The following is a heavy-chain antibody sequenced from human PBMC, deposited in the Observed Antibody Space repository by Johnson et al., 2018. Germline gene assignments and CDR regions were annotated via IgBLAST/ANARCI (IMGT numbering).Heavy chain of an antibody. V-gene: IGHV1-69*11. D-gene: IGHD3-16*01. Sequence: QVQLVQSGVEVKKPGSSVKVSCQASGGTFSSFGLSWVRQAPGQGLEWVGDIIPALGTTNYAQKFNQRIPITAEDSTTTASLELRRLRADDTAIYYGATDRYDYIWGSDRYYFDSWGQGTLVTVSS. CDR2: IIPALGTT. CDR3: ATDRYDYIWGSDRYYFDS. CDR1: GGTFSSFG. J-gene: IGHJ4*02.